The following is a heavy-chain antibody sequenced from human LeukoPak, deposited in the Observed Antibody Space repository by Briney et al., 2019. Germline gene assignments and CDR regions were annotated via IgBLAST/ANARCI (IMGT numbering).Heavy chain of an antibody. D-gene: IGHD5-24*01. J-gene: IGHJ3*02. V-gene: IGHV4-39*01. CDR3: ARPNIGLNYIDI. CDR2: IYYSGST. Sequence: SETLSLTCTVSGGSISSSSYYWGWIRQPPGKGLEWIVSIYYSGSTYYNPSLKSRVTISVDTSKNQFSLKLSAVTAADTAVYYCARPNIGLNYIDIWGQGTMVTVSS. CDR1: GGSISSSSYY.